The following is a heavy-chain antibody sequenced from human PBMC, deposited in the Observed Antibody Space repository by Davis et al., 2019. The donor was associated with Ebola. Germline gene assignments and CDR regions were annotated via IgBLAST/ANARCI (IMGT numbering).Heavy chain of an antibody. CDR1: GFTFSGSA. CDR2: IRSKANSYAT. J-gene: IGHJ6*02. V-gene: IGHV3-73*01. Sequence: GESLKISCAASGFTFSGSAMHWVRQASGKGLEWVGRIRSKANSYATAYAASVKGRFTIPRDDSKNTAYLQMNSLKTEDTAVYYCTPSTHYEDVWGQGTTVTVSS. D-gene: IGHD3-22*01. CDR3: TPSTHYEDV.